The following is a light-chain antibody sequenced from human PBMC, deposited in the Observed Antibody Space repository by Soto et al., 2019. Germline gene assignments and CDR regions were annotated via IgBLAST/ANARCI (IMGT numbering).Light chain of an antibody. CDR1: SSDVGSYSL. J-gene: IGLJ2*01. V-gene: IGLV2-23*01. CDR2: EDI. CDR3: CSYAVGTTLV. Sequence: QSALTQPASVSGSPGQSTTISCTGTSSDVGSYSLVSWYQQLPGKAPKLMIYEDIKRPSGVSNRFSGSKSGNTASLTISGLQAEDEADYYCCSYAVGTTLVFGGGTKLTVL.